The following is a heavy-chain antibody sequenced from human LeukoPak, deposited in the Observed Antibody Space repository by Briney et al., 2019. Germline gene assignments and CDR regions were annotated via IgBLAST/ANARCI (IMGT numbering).Heavy chain of an antibody. Sequence: GGSLRLSCAASGFTFSNYAMTWVRQAPGKGLVWVSRINSDGSSTSYADSVKGRFTISRDNAKNTLYLQMNSLRAEDTAVYYCARVLIPDYGDYGGLDYWGQGTLVTVSS. CDR1: GFTFSNYA. CDR2: INSDGSST. V-gene: IGHV3-74*01. J-gene: IGHJ4*02. D-gene: IGHD4-17*01. CDR3: ARVLIPDYGDYGGLDY.